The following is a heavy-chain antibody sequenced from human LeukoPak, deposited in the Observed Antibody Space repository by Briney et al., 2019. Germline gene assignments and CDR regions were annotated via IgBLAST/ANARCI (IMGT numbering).Heavy chain of an antibody. D-gene: IGHD3-22*01. Sequence: SETLSLTCTVSGGSISSFYWSWIRQPAGKGLEWIGRIYTSGTTNYNPSLKSRVTMSVDTSKNQFSLNLNSLTAADTGVYYCARDRYHGSGYYYPFDYWGQGTLVTVSS. J-gene: IGHJ4*02. CDR2: IYTSGTT. V-gene: IGHV4-4*07. CDR3: ARDRYHGSGYYYPFDY. CDR1: GGSISSFY.